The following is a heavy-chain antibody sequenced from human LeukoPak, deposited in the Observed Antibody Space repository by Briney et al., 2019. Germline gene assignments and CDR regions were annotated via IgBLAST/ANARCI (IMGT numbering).Heavy chain of an antibody. J-gene: IGHJ3*02. CDR1: GGTFSSYA. D-gene: IGHD3-22*01. CDR3: ARISEDSSGYQGAFDI. V-gene: IGHV1-69*13. CDR2: IIPIFGTA. Sequence: ASVKVSCKASGGTFSSYAISWVRQAPGQGLEWMGGIIPIFGTANYAQKFQGRVTITADESTSTAYMELSSLRSEDTAVYYCARISEDSSGYQGAFDIWGQGTMVTVSS.